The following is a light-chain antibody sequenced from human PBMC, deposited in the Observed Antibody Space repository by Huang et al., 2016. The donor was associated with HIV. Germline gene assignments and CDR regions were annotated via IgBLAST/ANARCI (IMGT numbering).Light chain of an antibody. CDR3: QQYDTLPLT. CDR2: DAS. Sequence: DIQMTQSPSSLSASLGDKVTITCQASLDINNYLNWYQQKPGKVPKLLISDASDLETGVPPRCSGSRSGTNFTLTVSSLQAEDIGTYYCQQYDTLPLTFGQGTNVEI. V-gene: IGKV1-33*01. J-gene: IGKJ1*01. CDR1: LDINNY.